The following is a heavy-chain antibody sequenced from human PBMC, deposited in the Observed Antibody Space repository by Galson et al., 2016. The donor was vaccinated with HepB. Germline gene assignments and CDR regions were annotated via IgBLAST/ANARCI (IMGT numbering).Heavy chain of an antibody. V-gene: IGHV1-69*13. J-gene: IGHJ3*02. CDR2: IITLLDTT. Sequence: PVKVSCKASGGTFSNYAFNWVRQAPGQGLEWLGGIITLLDTTNYAQKFQGRVTITAAASTSTAYMELSSLRSKDTAVYYCARLIDGFNSGGNVFGIGGQGTMVTVSS. CDR3: ARLIDGFNSGGNVFGI. CDR1: GGTFSNYA. D-gene: IGHD2-15*01.